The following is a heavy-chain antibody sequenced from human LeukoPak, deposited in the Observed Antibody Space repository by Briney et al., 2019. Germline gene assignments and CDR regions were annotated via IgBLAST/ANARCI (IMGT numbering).Heavy chain of an antibody. J-gene: IGHJ6*03. CDR1: GGTFSSYA. CDR3: ARVWGSRGYMWVVYYMDV. CDR2: INTNSGGT. Sequence: ASVKVSCKASGGTFSSYAISWVRQAPGQGLEWMGWINTNSGGTNYAQKFQGRVTMTRDTSISTAYMELSKLRADDTAVYYCARVWGSRGYMWVVYYMDVWGKGTTVTISS. V-gene: IGHV1-2*02. D-gene: IGHD5-12*01.